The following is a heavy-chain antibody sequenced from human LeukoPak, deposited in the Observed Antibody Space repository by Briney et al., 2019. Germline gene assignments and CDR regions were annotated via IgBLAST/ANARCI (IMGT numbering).Heavy chain of an antibody. D-gene: IGHD3-10*01. J-gene: IGHJ4*02. CDR1: GFTFSSYS. CDR2: ISSSSSYI. V-gene: IGHV3-21*04. CDR3: AKGEITMVRGVTTDY. Sequence: PGGSLRLSCAASGFTFSSYSMNWVRQAPGKGLEWVSSISSSSSYIYYADSVKGRFTISRDNSKNTLYLQMNSLRAEDTAVYYCAKGEITMVRGVTTDYWGQGTLVTVSS.